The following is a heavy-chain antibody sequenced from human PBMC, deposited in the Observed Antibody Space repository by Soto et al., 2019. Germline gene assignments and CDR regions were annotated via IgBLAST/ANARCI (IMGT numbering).Heavy chain of an antibody. Sequence: QVQLAQSGAEVKKPGSSVKVSCKTSGGTFSTYSIVWVRQAPGEGLEWMGGIIPIFGTANYAQKFQDRGTITADKSTNTAFMELSSLKSEDTAMYYCASSSGNNYGVGTNYYFDYWGQGTLVTVSS. D-gene: IGHD1-26*01. CDR3: ASSSGNNYGVGTNYYFDY. CDR2: IIPIFGTA. V-gene: IGHV1-69*06. CDR1: GGTFSTYS. J-gene: IGHJ4*02.